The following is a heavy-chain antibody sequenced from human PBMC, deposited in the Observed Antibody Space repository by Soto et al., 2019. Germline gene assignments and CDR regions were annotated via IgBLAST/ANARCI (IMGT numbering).Heavy chain of an antibody. Sequence: QVQLVESGEGVVQPGRSLRLSCAASGFTFSNYGMHWVRKTPGKGLEWVAVIAYDASNQYYIDSVRGRFTISRDNSKNTLYLQMNNLTVEDTALYYCATSTKVLDTFDCWGQGTLVTVSS. CDR2: IAYDASNQ. CDR3: ATSTKVLDTFDC. J-gene: IGHJ4*02. CDR1: GFTFSNYG. D-gene: IGHD2-2*01. V-gene: IGHV3-30*03.